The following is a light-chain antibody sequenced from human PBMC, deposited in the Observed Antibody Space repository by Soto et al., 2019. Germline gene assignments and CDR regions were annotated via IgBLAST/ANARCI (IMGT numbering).Light chain of an antibody. CDR1: QSVTTN. CDR3: QQYDNCLWT. Sequence: EIVLTQSPATLSVSPGERVTLSCRASQSVTTNLAWYQQKPGQAPRLLIYGASTRASGIPARFSGRGSGTDFTLTITSLQSEDFAIYYCQQYDNCLWTFGQGTKVEIK. CDR2: GAS. V-gene: IGKV3-15*01. J-gene: IGKJ1*01.